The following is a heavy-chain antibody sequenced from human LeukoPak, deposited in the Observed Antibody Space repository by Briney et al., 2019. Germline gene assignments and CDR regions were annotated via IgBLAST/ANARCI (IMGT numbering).Heavy chain of an antibody. CDR3: ARDGRCGGDCYAS. D-gene: IGHD2-21*02. J-gene: IGHJ4*02. Sequence: PGGSLRLSCAASGFSFSSYTMNWVRQAPGKGLEWASIISSSSSYIYYADSVKGRFTISRDNAKNALYLQMNSLRVEGTAVYYCARDGRCGGDCYASWGQGTLVTVSS. V-gene: IGHV3-21*01. CDR1: GFSFSSYT. CDR2: ISSSSSYI.